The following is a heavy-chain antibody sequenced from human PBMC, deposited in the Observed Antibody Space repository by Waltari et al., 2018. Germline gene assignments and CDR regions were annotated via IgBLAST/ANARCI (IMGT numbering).Heavy chain of an antibody. CDR1: GYTFSSFS. J-gene: IGHJ4*02. CDR2: ISGYNGNT. D-gene: IGHD1-26*01. Sequence: VQSGAEVKKPGASVKVSCKASGYTFSSFSISWVRQGPGQGLEWMGWISGYNGNTNYAQKVQGRVTMTTDTSTSTAYMELRSLRSDDTAVYYCAREGYSGSNDGDYWGQGTLVTVSS. V-gene: IGHV1-18*01. CDR3: AREGYSGSNDGDY.